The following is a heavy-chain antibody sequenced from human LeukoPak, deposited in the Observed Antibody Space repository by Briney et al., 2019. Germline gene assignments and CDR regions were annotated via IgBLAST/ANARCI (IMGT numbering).Heavy chain of an antibody. Sequence: GGSLRLSCTASGFTFTDYDMHWVRQATRKGLEWVSAFETVGNTYYSGSVEGRFTISRDVVRNSLYLHMSSLRDEDTAVYYCVRIETREHQYGMDVWGQGTTVTVSS. CDR1: GFTFTDYD. D-gene: IGHD1-26*01. CDR3: VRIETREHQYGMDV. CDR2: FETVGNT. V-gene: IGHV3-13*01. J-gene: IGHJ6*02.